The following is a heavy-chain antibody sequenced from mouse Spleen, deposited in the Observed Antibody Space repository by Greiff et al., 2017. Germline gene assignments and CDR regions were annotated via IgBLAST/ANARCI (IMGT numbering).Heavy chain of an antibody. CDR2: IYPGSGST. CDR3: ARGDTTVVDWAMDY. D-gene: IGHD1-1*01. V-gene: IGHV1-55*01. J-gene: IGHJ4*01. Sequence: VQLQQPGAELVKPGASVKMSCKASGYTFTSYWITWVKQRPGQGLEWIGDIYPGSGSTNYNEKFKSKATLTVDTSSSTAYMQLSSLTSEDSAVYYCARGDTTVVDWAMDYWGQGTSVTVSS. CDR1: GYTFTSYW.